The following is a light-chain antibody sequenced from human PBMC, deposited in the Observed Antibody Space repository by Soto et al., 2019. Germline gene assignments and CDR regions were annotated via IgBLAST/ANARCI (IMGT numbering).Light chain of an antibody. CDR1: SSDIGSYNY. CDR3: CTYAGSYLWV. Sequence: QSALTQPRSVSGSPGQSVTVSCTGTSSDIGSYNYVSWYQQHPGKAPKLMIYDVSKRPSGVPDRFSGSKSGNTASLTISGLPTEDEADYYCCTYAGSYLWVFGGGTQLTVL. V-gene: IGLV2-11*01. J-gene: IGLJ3*02. CDR2: DVS.